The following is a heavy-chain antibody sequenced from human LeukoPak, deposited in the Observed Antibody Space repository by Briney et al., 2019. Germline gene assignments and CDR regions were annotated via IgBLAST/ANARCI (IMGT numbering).Heavy chain of an antibody. CDR2: ISSSSSYI. CDR1: GFTFSSYG. V-gene: IGHV3-21*01. J-gene: IGHJ3*02. D-gene: IGHD1-26*01. Sequence: SGGSLRLSCAASGFTFSSYGMHWVRQAPGKGLEWVSSISSSSSYIYYADSVKGRFTISRDNAKNSLYLQMNSLRAEDTAVYYCARDGWDSRNWDAFDIWGQGTMVTVSS. CDR3: ARDGWDSRNWDAFDI.